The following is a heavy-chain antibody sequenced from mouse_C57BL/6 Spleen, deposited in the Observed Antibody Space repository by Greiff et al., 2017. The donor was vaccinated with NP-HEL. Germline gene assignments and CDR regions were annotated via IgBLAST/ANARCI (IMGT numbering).Heavy chain of an antibody. D-gene: IGHD1-1*01. V-gene: IGHV1-82*01. CDR3: ARSHYYGSSYYAMDY. Sequence: QVQLQQSGPELVKPGASVKISCKASGYAFSSSWMNWVKQRPGTGLEWIGRIYPGVGDTNYNGKFKGKATLTADKSYSTAYMQLSSLTSEDSAVYFCARSHYYGSSYYAMDYWGQGTSDTDSS. CDR2: IYPGVGDT. CDR1: GYAFSSSW. J-gene: IGHJ4*01.